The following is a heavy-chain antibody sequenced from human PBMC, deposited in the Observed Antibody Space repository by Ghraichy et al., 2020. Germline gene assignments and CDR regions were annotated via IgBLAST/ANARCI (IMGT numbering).Heavy chain of an antibody. CDR2: TYYRSKWYN. CDR3: ARDHTQWLVTYYYYYGMDV. D-gene: IGHD6-19*01. CDR1: GDSVSSNSAA. V-gene: IGHV6-1*01. J-gene: IGHJ6*02. Sequence: SQTLSLTCAISGDSVSSNSAAWNWIRQSPSRGLEWLGRTYYRSKWYNDYAVSVKSRITINPDTSKNQFSLQLNSVTPEDTAVYYCARDHTQWLVTYYYYYGMDVWGQGTTVTVSS.